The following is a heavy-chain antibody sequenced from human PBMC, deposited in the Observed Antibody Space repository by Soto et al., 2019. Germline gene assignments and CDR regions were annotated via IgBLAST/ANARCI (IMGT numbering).Heavy chain of an antibody. D-gene: IGHD1-26*01. V-gene: IGHV1-69*06. CDR3: AAHNSVVGATPMNY. CDR1: GGTFSSYA. J-gene: IGHJ4*02. Sequence: QVQLVQSGAEVKKPGSSVKVSCKASGGTFSSYAISWVRQAPGQGLEWMGGIIPIFGTANYAQKFQGRVTITADKSTSTAYMELSSLRSEDTAVYHCAAHNSVVGATPMNYWGQGTLVTVSS. CDR2: IIPIFGTA.